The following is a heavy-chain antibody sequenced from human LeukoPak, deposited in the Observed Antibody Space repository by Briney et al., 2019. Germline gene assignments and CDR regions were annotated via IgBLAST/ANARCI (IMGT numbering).Heavy chain of an antibody. J-gene: IGHJ4*02. Sequence: GGSLRLSCAASGFTFSSYAMNWVRQAPGKGLEWVSSISGSGGDIYYTESVKGRFSISRDNSKNTLYLQMNSLRAEDTAVYYCAKGGYSDYAWGSNRYFDYWGQGTLVTVSS. CDR2: ISGSGGDI. D-gene: IGHD3-16*02. V-gene: IGHV3-23*01. CDR3: AKGGYSDYAWGSNRYFDY. CDR1: GFTFSSYA.